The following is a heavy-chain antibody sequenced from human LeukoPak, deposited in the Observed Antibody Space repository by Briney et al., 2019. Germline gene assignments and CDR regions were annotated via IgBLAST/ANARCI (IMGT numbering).Heavy chain of an antibody. Sequence: PGGSLRLSCAASGFTFSSYAMHWVRQAPGKGLEWVAVISYDGSNKYYADSVKGRFTISRDNSKNTLYLQMNSLRAEDTAVYYCARADGYGYNGLSWFDPWGQGTLVTVSS. CDR2: ISYDGSNK. CDR1: GFTFSSYA. V-gene: IGHV3-30-3*01. D-gene: IGHD5-24*01. CDR3: ARADGYGYNGLSWFDP. J-gene: IGHJ5*02.